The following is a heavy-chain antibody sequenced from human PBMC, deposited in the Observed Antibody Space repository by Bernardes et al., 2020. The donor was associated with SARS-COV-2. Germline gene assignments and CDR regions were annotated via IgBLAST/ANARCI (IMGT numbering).Heavy chain of an antibody. V-gene: IGHV3-23*01. Sequence: GGSLRLSCVASGFTFSKNAMTWVRQVPGKGLEWVSAISAIGGSTYYAESEKGRFTISRDNSKNTLYLEMTSLRAEDTAVYYCSKNAKYSSSSMEVWGQGNTVTVSS. CDR3: SKNAKYSSSSMEV. CDR2: ISAIGGST. D-gene: IGHD6-6*01. CDR1: GFTFSKNA. J-gene: IGHJ6*02.